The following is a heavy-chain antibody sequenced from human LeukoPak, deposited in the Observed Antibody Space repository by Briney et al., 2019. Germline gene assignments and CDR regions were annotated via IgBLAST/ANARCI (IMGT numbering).Heavy chain of an antibody. J-gene: IGHJ4*02. CDR3: AKDSGNSGWYFDY. D-gene: IGHD6-19*01. V-gene: IGHV3-23*01. CDR2: IGSRDSTK. CDR1: GFTFSSYA. Sequence: GGSLRLSCAASGFTFSSYAMSWIRQAPGKGLEWVSYIGSRDSTKYYADSVKGRFTISRDSSKNTLYLQINSLRAEDTAVYYCAKDSGNSGWYFDYWGQGTLVTVSS.